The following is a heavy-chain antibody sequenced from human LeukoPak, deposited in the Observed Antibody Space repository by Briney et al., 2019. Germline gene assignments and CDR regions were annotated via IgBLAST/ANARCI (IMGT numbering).Heavy chain of an antibody. CDR1: GGSISSYY. CDR3: ASTASSGYYGGPQVDY. J-gene: IGHJ4*02. D-gene: IGHD3-22*01. Sequence: SETLSLTCTVSGGSISSYYWSWIRQPPGKGLEWLGYIYYSGSTNYNPSLKSRVTISVDTSKNQFSLKLSSVTAADTAVYYCASTASSGYYGGPQVDYWGQGTLVTVSS. CDR2: IYYSGST. V-gene: IGHV4-59*01.